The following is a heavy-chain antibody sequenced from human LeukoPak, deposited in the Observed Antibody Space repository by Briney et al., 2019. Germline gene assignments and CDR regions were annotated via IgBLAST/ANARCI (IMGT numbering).Heavy chain of an antibody. V-gene: IGHV3-48*01. CDR1: GFTFSSYS. J-gene: IGHJ4*02. CDR2: ISSSSSTI. Sequence: GGSLSLSCAPSGFTFSSYSMKWVRQAPGKGLEWVSYISSSSSTIYYADSVKGRFTISRDNAKNSLYLQMNSLRAEDTAVYYCARDEDFWSGYNPFDYWGQGTLVTVSS. CDR3: ARDEDFWSGYNPFDY. D-gene: IGHD3-3*01.